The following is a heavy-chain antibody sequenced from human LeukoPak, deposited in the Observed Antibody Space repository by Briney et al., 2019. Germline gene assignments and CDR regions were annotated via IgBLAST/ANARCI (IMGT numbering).Heavy chain of an antibody. CDR1: GGSFSGYY. V-gene: IGHV4-34*01. D-gene: IGHD3-22*01. CDR3: ARVSADYYDSSAVNAFDI. CDR2: INHSGST. J-gene: IGHJ3*02. Sequence: SETLSLTCAVYGGSFSGYYWSWIRQPPGKGLEWIGEINHSGSTNYNPSLKSRVTIPVDTSKNQFSLKLSSVTAADTAVYYCARVSADYYDSSAVNAFDIWGQGTMVTVSS.